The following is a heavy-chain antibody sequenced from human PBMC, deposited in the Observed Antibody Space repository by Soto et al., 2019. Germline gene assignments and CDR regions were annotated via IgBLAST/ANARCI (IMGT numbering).Heavy chain of an antibody. CDR2: IKQDGSEK. Sequence: GGSLRLSCAASAFTFSTYWMSWVRQAPGKGLEWVANIKQDGSEKYYVDSMKGRFTISRDNAKNSLYLEMNSLRAEDTAVYYCARESEDLTSNFDYWGQGTLVTVSS. J-gene: IGHJ4*02. CDR3: ARESEDLTSNFDY. CDR1: AFTFSTYW. V-gene: IGHV3-7*01.